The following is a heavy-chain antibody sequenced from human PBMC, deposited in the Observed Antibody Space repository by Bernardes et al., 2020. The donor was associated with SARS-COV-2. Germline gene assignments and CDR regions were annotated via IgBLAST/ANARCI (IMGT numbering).Heavy chain of an antibody. V-gene: IGHV4-59*01. Sequence: SETLSLTCTVSDGSISTYYWNWIRQPPGKGLEWIGYIYYTGSTNYNPSLKSRVTISVDTSKNQFSLKLSSVTAADTAVYYCARERPWGSYRLDAFDIWGQGTMVTVSS. CDR2: IYYTGST. J-gene: IGHJ3*02. D-gene: IGHD3-16*02. CDR3: ARERPWGSYRLDAFDI. CDR1: DGSISTYY.